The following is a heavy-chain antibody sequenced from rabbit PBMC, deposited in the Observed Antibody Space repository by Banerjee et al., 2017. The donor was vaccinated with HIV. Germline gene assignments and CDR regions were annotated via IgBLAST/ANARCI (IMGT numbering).Heavy chain of an antibody. CDR1: GFSFSSGCW. D-gene: IGHD4-2*01. J-gene: IGHJ4*01. Sequence: EESGGDLVKPEGSLTLTCTASGFSFSSGCWICWVHQAPGKGLEWIACINTISGDTVYATWAKGRFTISKASWTTVTLQMTSLTAADTASYFCATGRGYYFNVWGQGTLVTVS. CDR3: ATGRGYYFNV. CDR2: INTISGDT. V-gene: IGHV1S45*01.